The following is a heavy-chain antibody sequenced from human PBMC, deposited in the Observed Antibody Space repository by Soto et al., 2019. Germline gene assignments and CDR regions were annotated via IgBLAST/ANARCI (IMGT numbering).Heavy chain of an antibody. CDR2: ITSSGSNT. J-gene: IGHJ4*02. D-gene: IGHD6-6*01. V-gene: IGHV3-11*01. CDR3: ARRGTISSAHHFDH. Sequence: QVQLVESGGGLVKPGGSLRLSCAASGLTFSGYNMSWIRQAPGKGLEWVSYITSSGSNTFDAESVKGRFTISRDNTMNLLYLQMNSLSAEDTAVYYCARRGTISSAHHFDHWGQGTVVTVSS. CDR1: GLTFSGYN.